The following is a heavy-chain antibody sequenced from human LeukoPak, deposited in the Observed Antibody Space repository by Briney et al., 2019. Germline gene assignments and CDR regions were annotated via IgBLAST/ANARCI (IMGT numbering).Heavy chain of an antibody. CDR2: VYHSGST. CDR3: ARHKDRAPYSPIDY. CDR1: GVSISSGDYY. V-gene: IGHV4-30-4*01. Sequence: SETLSLTCTVSGVSISSGDYYWSWIRQPPGKVLEWIGYVYHSGSTYYSPPLRNRVTLSVDTSKNQFSLRLSSVTAADTAVYYCARHKDRAPYSPIDYWGQGTLVTVSS. J-gene: IGHJ4*02. D-gene: IGHD2-21*01.